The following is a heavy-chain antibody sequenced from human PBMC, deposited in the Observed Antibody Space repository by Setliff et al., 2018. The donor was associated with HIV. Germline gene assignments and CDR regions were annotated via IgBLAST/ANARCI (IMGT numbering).Heavy chain of an antibody. V-gene: IGHV4-38-2*02. CDR2: VYYSGST. J-gene: IGHJ1*01. D-gene: IGHD3-3*01. Sequence: TSETLSLTCTVSGNSITRDYQWGWIRQPPGKGLEWIGSVYYSGSTNYNPSLKSRVTISLDTSENQFSLNLNSVTAADTAVYYCARDISEGFFLERASEHWSQGTLVTVSS. CDR3: ARDISEGFFLERASEH. CDR1: GNSITRDYQ.